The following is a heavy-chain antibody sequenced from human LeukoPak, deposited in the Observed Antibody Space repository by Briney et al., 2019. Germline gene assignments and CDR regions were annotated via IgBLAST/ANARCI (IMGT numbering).Heavy chain of an antibody. J-gene: IGHJ4*02. CDR3: AREFQDRDFDY. CDR2: ISSSGSTI. CDR1: GYSFTSYW. Sequence: GESLRISCKGSGYSFTSYWISWVRQMPGKGLEWVSYISSSGSTIYYADSVKGRFTISRDNAKNSLYLQMNSLRAEDTAVYYCAREFQDRDFDYWGQGTLVTVSS. V-gene: IGHV3-11*01.